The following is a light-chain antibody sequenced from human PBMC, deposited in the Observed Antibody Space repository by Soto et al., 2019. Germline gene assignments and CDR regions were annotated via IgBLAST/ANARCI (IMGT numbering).Light chain of an antibody. J-gene: IGKJ1*01. Sequence: EIVLTQSPGTLSLSPGERATLSCRARQSVRNNYLAWYQQRPGQAPRLLIYAASSRAAVIPDRFSGSGSGTDFTLTISRLEPEDFAVYYCQQYGTSPRTFGQGTKVEIK. CDR3: QQYGTSPRT. CDR1: QSVRNNY. CDR2: AAS. V-gene: IGKV3-20*01.